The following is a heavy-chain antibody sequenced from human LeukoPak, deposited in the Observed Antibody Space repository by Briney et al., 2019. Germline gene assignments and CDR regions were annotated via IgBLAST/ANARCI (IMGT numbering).Heavy chain of an antibody. V-gene: IGHV3-74*01. CDR3: ARDSNYGMDV. CDR2: INRDGSGT. J-gene: IGHJ6*02. Sequence: GGSLRLSCAASRFTFSTYWMHWVRQASGKGLVWVSRINRDGSGTSYVDSVKGRFTISRDNAKNTVYLQMNSLRAEDTAVYYCARDSNYGMDVWGQGTTVTVSS. CDR1: RFTFSTYW.